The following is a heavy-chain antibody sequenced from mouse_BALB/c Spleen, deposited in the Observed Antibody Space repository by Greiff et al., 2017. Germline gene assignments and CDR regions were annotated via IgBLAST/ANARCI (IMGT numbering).Heavy chain of an antibody. J-gene: IGHJ3*01. CDR2: IWAGGSS. Sequence: VQLQESGPGLVAPSQSLSITCTVSGFSLTSYGVHWVRQPPGKGLEWLGVIWAGGSSNYNSALMSRLSISTDNSKSQVVLKMNSLQTDDTAMYYCARDQGYYGNYVAYWGQGTLVTVSA. CDR1: GFSLTSYG. V-gene: IGHV2-9*02. D-gene: IGHD2-1*01. CDR3: ARDQGYYGNYVAY.